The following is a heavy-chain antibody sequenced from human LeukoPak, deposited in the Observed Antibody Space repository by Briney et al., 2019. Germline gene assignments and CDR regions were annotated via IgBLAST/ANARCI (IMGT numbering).Heavy chain of an antibody. CDR1: GGSISSGGYY. V-gene: IGHV4-31*03. CDR2: IYYSGST. D-gene: IGHD1-26*01. Sequence: SEILSLTCTVSGGSISSGGYYWSWIRQHPGKGLEWIGYIYYSGSTYYNPSLKSRVTISVDTSKNQFSLKLSSVTAADTAVYYCASGHPDSGSYEYFDYWGQGTLVTVSS. J-gene: IGHJ4*02. CDR3: ASGHPDSGSYEYFDY.